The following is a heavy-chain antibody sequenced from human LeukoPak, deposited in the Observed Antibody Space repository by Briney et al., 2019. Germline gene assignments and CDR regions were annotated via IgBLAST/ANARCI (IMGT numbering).Heavy chain of an antibody. CDR3: ARRLWAYCGGDCYAQFFDP. D-gene: IGHD2-21*02. CDR2: INPSGGST. Sequence: ASVKVSCKASGYTFASYYMHWVRQAPGQGLEWMGIINPSGGSTIYAQKSKGRVNMTRDTSASTVYMELSSLRSEDTAVYYCARRLWAYCGGDCYAQFFDPWGQGTLVTVSS. CDR1: GYTFASYY. V-gene: IGHV1-46*01. J-gene: IGHJ5*02.